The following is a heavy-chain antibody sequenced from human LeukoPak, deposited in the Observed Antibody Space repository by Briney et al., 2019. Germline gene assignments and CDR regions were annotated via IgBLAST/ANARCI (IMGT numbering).Heavy chain of an antibody. J-gene: IGHJ4*02. D-gene: IGHD1-26*01. Sequence: GGSLRLSCAASGFTFDSFGIHWVRQAPGKGLEWVANIKQDGSTKHYADSLKGRFTISRDNSRNSLYLQMYSLRADDTAVYYCARDTDGSLDYWGQGILVTVAS. V-gene: IGHV3-7*01. CDR2: IKQDGSTK. CDR3: ARDTDGSLDY. CDR1: GFTFDSFG.